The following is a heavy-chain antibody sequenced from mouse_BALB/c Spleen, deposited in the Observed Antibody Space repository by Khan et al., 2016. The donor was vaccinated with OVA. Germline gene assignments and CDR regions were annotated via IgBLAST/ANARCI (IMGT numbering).Heavy chain of an antibody. Sequence: EVELVESGGGLVQPGGSLMLSCATSGFTLTDNYMSWVRQPPVKALAWLGFIRNKAKGYTTEYIASEKVRFTISRDNSQNIVYLQMDTLRAEDSATYYCARETVLGIYWYIDVWGAGTTVTVSS. D-gene: IGHD1-1*01. J-gene: IGHJ1*01. V-gene: IGHV7-3*02. CDR1: GFTLTDNY. CDR3: ARETVLGIYWYIDV. CDR2: IRNKAKGYTT.